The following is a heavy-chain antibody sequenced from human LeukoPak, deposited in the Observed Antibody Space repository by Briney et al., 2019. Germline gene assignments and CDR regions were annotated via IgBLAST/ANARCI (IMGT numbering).Heavy chain of an antibody. V-gene: IGHV3-33*01. CDR2: IAYGGSRA. Sequence: LGGSLRLSCAGSGFTFGGYGMHWFRQTPGKGLEWVAVIAYGGSRAFYADSVKGRFTISRDNSKSTMSVQMDDLRAEDTAVYYCTRYNNDHFDYWGQGTLVTVSS. CDR1: GFTFGGYG. D-gene: IGHD1-14*01. CDR3: TRYNNDHFDY. J-gene: IGHJ4*02.